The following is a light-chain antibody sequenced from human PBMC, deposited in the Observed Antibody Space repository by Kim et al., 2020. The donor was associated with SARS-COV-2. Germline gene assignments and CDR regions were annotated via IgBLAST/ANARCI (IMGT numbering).Light chain of an antibody. V-gene: IGLV3-1*01. CDR2: DDT. J-gene: IGLJ1*01. Sequence: SYELTQPPSVSVSPGQTASITCSGDKLRDRYTSWYQQKPGQSPVLVIYDDTKRPSGIPERFSGSNSGNTATLTIRGTQAMDEADYYCQAWDSSTFYVFGTGTKVTVL. CDR3: QAWDSSTFYV. CDR1: KLRDRY.